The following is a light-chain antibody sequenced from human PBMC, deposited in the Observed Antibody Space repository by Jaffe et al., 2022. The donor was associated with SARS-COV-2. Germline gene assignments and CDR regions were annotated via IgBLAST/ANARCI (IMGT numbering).Light chain of an antibody. J-gene: IGKJ1*01. Sequence: DIQMTQSPPTLSASVGDRATITCRASQSISNRLAWYQQKPGKAPKLLIYKASTLESGVPSRFSGSGSGTEFTLTITSLQPDDFATYYCQQYDNYFRTFGQGTKVEIK. V-gene: IGKV1-5*03. CDR1: QSISNR. CDR2: KAS. CDR3: QQYDNYFRT.